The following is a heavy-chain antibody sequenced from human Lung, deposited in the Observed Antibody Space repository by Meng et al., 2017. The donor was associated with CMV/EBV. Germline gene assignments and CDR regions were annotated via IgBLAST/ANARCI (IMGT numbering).Heavy chain of an antibody. CDR3: AKQSIAARSDY. CDR2: IYYSGGT. Sequence: SETXSLXXTVSGGSISSSSYYWGWIRQPPGKGLEWIGSIYYSGGTYYNPSLKSRVTISVDTSKNQFSLKLSSVTAADTAVYYCAKQSIAARSDYWGQGTLVXVSS. J-gene: IGHJ4*02. D-gene: IGHD6-6*01. CDR1: GGSISSSSYY. V-gene: IGHV4-39*01.